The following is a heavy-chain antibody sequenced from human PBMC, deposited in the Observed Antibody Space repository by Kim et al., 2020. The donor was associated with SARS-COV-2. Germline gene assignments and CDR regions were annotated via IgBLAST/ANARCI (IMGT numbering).Heavy chain of an antibody. V-gene: IGHV3-30*04. CDR2: ISYDGSNK. CDR3: AREYYVYVWGSYPGNYY. D-gene: IGHD3-16*02. J-gene: IGHJ6*01. Sequence: GRSLRLSCAASGFTFSSYAMHWVRQAPGKGLEWVAVISYDGSNKYYADSVKGRFTISRDNSKNTLNRQMNSLRAEDTAVYYCAREYYVYVWGSYPGNYY. CDR1: GFTFSSYA.